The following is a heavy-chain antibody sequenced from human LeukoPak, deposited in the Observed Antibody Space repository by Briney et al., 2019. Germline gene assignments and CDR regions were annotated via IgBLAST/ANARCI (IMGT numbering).Heavy chain of an antibody. Sequence: ASVKVSCKASGYTFTSYGISWVRQAPGQGLEWMGWISACNGNTNYAQKLQGRVTMTTDTSTSTAYMELRSLRSDDTAVYYCAREGLYYYDSSGYYGIDYWGQGTLVTVSS. V-gene: IGHV1-18*01. J-gene: IGHJ4*02. D-gene: IGHD3-22*01. CDR3: AREGLYYYDSSGYYGIDY. CDR1: GYTFTSYG. CDR2: ISACNGNT.